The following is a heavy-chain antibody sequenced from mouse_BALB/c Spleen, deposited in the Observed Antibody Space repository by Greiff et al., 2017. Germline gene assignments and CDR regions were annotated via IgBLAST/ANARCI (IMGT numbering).Heavy chain of an antibody. D-gene: IGHD2-1*01. CDR2: IWGDGST. CDR3: ARDNPYGNPYYYAMDY. V-gene: IGHV2-6-7*01. Sequence: VKLVESGPGLVAPSQSLSITCTVSGFSLTGYGVNWVRQPPGKGLEWLGMIWGDGSTDYNSALKSRLSISKDNSKSQVFLKMNSLQTDDTARYYCARDNPYGNPYYYAMDYWGQGTSVTVSS. CDR1: GFSLTGYG. J-gene: IGHJ4*01.